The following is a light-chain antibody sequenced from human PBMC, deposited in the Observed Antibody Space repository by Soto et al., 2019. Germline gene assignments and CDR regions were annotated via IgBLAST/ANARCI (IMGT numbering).Light chain of an antibody. J-gene: IGKJ5*01. CDR1: QSVSSN. V-gene: IGKV3D-15*01. CDR2: GAS. CDR3: QQYGGSPRIT. Sequence: EIVMSQSPATLSVSTGERATLSCRASQSVSSNLAWYHQQPGQAPRLLIYGASNRATGIPDRFSGSGSGTDFTLIINRLQPEDVAIYYCQQYGGSPRITFGQGTRLEIK.